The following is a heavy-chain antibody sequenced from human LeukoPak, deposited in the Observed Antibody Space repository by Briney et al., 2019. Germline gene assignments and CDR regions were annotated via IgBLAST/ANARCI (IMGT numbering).Heavy chain of an antibody. CDR2: MNPNSGYT. V-gene: IGHV1-8*01. CDR3: ARTYYNWNSYYYYGMDV. D-gene: IGHD1-20*01. Sequence: ASVKVSCKASGYTFTSYDINGVRQATGRGLEWMGWMNPNSGYTGYAQKFQGRVTMTRNTSISTAYMELSSLRSEDTAVYYCARTYYNWNSYYYYGMDVWGQGTTVTVSS. CDR1: GYTFTSYD. J-gene: IGHJ6*02.